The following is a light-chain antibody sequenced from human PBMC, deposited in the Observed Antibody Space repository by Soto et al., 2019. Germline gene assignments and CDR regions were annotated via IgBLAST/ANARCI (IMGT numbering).Light chain of an antibody. CDR3: QQSYFTPLT. CDR1: QTVSTF. Sequence: DLQMTQSPSSLSASLGDRVTISCRASQTVSTFLNWYQQKPGKAPKLLISAASTLQSGVPSRFSGSGSGTDFTLTISSLQPEDFGTYYCQQSYFTPLTFGPGTKVDIK. J-gene: IGKJ3*01. V-gene: IGKV1-39*01. CDR2: AAS.